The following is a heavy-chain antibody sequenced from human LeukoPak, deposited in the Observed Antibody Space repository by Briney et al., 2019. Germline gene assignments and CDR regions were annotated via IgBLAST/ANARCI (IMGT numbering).Heavy chain of an antibody. CDR3: AREVLAYCGGDCYSPFDY. CDR2: IIPIFGIA. J-gene: IGHJ4*02. V-gene: IGHV1-69*10. CDR1: GGTFSSYA. Sequence: SVTVSCKASGGTFSSYAISWVRQAPGQGLEWMGGIIPIFGIANYAQKFQGRVTITADKSTSTAYMELSSLRSEDTAVYYCAREVLAYCGGDCYSPFDYWGQGTLVTVSS. D-gene: IGHD2-21*02.